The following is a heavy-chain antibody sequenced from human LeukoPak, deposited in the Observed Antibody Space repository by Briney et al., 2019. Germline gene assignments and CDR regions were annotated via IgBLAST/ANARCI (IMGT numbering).Heavy chain of an antibody. CDR2: IYYSGST. CDR1: GGSISSSSYY. Sequence: SETLSLTCTVSGGSISSSSYYWGWIRQPPGKGLEWIGSIYYSGSTYYNPSLKSRVTISVDTSKNQFSLKLSSVTAADTAVYYCARAGSYSSGYLSMSYYFDYWGQGTLVTVSS. V-gene: IGHV4-39*01. D-gene: IGHD3-22*01. J-gene: IGHJ4*02. CDR3: ARAGSYSSGYLSMSYYFDY.